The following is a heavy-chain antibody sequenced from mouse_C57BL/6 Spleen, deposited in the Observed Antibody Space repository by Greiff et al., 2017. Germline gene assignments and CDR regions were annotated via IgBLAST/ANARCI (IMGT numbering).Heavy chain of an antibody. V-gene: IGHV1-15*01. J-gene: IGHJ3*01. CDR1: GYTFTDYE. CDR3: TRDYGSPAWFAY. CDR2: IDPETGGT. D-gene: IGHD1-1*01. Sequence: QVQLQQSGAELVRPGASVTLSCKASGYTFTDYEMHWVKQTPVHGLEWIGAIDPETGGTAYNQKFKGKAILTADKSSSTAYMELRSLTSEDSAVYYGTRDYGSPAWFAYWGQGTLVTVSA.